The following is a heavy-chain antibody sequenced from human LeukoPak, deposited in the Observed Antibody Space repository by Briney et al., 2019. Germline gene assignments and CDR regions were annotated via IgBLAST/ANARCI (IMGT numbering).Heavy chain of an antibody. J-gene: IGHJ3*02. V-gene: IGHV3-7*01. Sequence: GGSLRLSCAASGFTFSSYWMSWVRQAPGKGLEWVANIKQDGSEKYYVDSVKGRFTISRDNAKNSLYLQMNSLRAEDTAVYYCARAHTAMVIDAFDIWGQGTMVTVSP. CDR1: GFTFSSYW. D-gene: IGHD5-18*01. CDR2: IKQDGSEK. CDR3: ARAHTAMVIDAFDI.